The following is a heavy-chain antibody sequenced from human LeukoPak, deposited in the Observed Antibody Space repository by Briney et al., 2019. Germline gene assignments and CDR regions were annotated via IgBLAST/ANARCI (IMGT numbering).Heavy chain of an antibody. CDR1: GFTFDDYG. V-gene: IGHV3-20*04. CDR3: ARVPAAMPGLSWFDP. D-gene: IGHD2-2*01. CDR2: INWNGGST. J-gene: IGHJ5*02. Sequence: GGSLRHSCADSGFTFDDYGMSRVRQAPGKGLEWVSGINWNGGSTGYADSVKGRFTISRDNAKNSLYLQMNSLRAEDTALYYCARVPAAMPGLSWFDPWGQGTLVTVSS.